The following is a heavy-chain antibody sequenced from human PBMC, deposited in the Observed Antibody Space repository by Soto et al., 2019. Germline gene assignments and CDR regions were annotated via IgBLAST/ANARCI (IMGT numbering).Heavy chain of an antibody. V-gene: IGHV4-34*01. CDR1: GGSFSCYY. Sequence: SETLSLTCAVYGGSFSCYYWSWIRQPPGKGLEWIGEINHSGSTNYNPSLKSRVTISVDTSKNQFSLKLSSVTAADTAVYYCARAHGITIFGVVIEYYYYGMDVWGQGTTVTVSS. D-gene: IGHD3-3*01. J-gene: IGHJ6*02. CDR2: INHSGST. CDR3: ARAHGITIFGVVIEYYYYGMDV.